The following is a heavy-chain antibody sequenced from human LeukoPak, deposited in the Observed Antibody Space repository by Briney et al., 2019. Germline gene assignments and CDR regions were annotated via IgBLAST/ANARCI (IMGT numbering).Heavy chain of an antibody. V-gene: IGHV4-39*07. Sequence: SSETLSLTCTVSGGSISSSSYYWGWIRQPPGKGLEWIGSIYYSGSTYYNPSLKSRVTISVDTSKNQFSLKLSSVTAADTAVYYCARDGPPKYYDFWSGYYTPHTAAWFDPWGQGTLVTVSS. CDR2: IYYSGST. CDR3: ARDGPPKYYDFWSGYYTPHTAAWFDP. J-gene: IGHJ5*02. CDR1: GGSISSSSYY. D-gene: IGHD3-3*01.